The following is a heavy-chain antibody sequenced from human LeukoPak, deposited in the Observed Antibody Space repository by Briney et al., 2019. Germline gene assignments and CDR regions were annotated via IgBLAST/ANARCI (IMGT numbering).Heavy chain of an antibody. V-gene: IGHV4-39*01. J-gene: IGHJ4*02. Sequence: SETLSLTCTVSGGSISSSSYYWGWIRQPPGKGLEWIGSIYYSGCTYYNPSLKSRVTISVDTSKNQFSLKLSSVTAADTAVYYCARPGGYYGSGRPTSRRGYYFDYWGQGTLVTVSS. CDR3: ARPGGYYGSGRPTSRRGYYFDY. D-gene: IGHD3-10*01. CDR2: IYYSGCT. CDR1: GGSISSSSYY.